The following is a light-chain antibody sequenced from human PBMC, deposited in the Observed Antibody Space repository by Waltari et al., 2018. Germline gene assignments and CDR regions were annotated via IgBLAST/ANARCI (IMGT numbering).Light chain of an antibody. CDR1: SSDVGGYNY. V-gene: IGLV2-8*01. Sequence: QSALTQPPSASGSPGQSVTISCIGTSSDVGGYNYVSWYQQHPGKAPKLMIYEVSKRPSGVPDRFSGSKSGNTASRTVSGLQAEDEADYYCSSYAGSNNVFGTGTKVTVL. CDR3: SSYAGSNNV. J-gene: IGLJ1*01. CDR2: EVS.